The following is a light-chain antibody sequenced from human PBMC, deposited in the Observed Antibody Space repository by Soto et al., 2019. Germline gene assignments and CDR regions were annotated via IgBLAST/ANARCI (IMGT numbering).Light chain of an antibody. CDR3: SSYPGSNNFGV. J-gene: IGLJ3*02. CDR1: SNDVGIYNY. Sequence: QSVLTQPASVSGSPGQSITISCTGTSNDVGIYNYVSWYQQHPGKAPKLIIYEVTNRPSGVSDRFSGSKSDNTASLTISGLQAEDEADYYCSSYPGSNNFGVFGGGTKLTVL. V-gene: IGLV2-14*01. CDR2: EVT.